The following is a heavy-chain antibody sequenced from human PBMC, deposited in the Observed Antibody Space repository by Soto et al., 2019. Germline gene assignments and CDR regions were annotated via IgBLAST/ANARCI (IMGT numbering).Heavy chain of an antibody. J-gene: IGHJ6*02. D-gene: IGHD2-15*01. Sequence: SVKVSCKASGGTFSSYAISWLRQSPGQGLEWMGGIIPIFGTANYAQKFQGRVTITADESTSTAYMELSSLRSEDTAVYYCARDDAAGCSGGSCYPRDFYYYYYGMDVWGQGTTVTVSS. CDR3: ARDDAAGCSGGSCYPRDFYYYYYGMDV. V-gene: IGHV1-69*13. CDR2: IIPIFGTA. CDR1: GGTFSSYA.